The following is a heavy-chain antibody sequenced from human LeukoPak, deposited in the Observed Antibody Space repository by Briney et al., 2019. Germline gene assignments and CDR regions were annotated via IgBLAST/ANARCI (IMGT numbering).Heavy chain of an antibody. J-gene: IGHJ4*02. CDR3: AKFIAAPFYFDY. V-gene: IGHV3-21*01. CDR2: ISSSSYI. Sequence: GGSLRLSCAASGFTFSSYSMNWVRQAPGKGLEWVSSISSSSYIYYADSVKGRFTISRDNAKNSLYLHMNSLRAEDTAVYYCAKFIAAPFYFDYWGQGTLVTVSS. D-gene: IGHD6-13*01. CDR1: GFTFSSYS.